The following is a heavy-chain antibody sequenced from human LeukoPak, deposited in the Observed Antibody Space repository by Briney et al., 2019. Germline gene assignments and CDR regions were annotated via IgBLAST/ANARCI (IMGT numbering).Heavy chain of an antibody. Sequence: PGGSLRLSCEASGFSFSSYSMNWVRLAPGKGLEWVSYISDRTTMMYYADSVKGRFTISRDNAKNSLFLQMDSLRAEDTAVYYCARDSVPYAFDLWGQGTMVTVSS. CDR2: ISDRTTMM. J-gene: IGHJ3*01. CDR1: GFSFSSYS. CDR3: ARDSVPYAFDL. D-gene: IGHD5/OR15-5a*01. V-gene: IGHV3-48*01.